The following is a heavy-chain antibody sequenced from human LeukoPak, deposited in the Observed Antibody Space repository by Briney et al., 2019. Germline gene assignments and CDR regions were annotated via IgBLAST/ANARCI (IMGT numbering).Heavy chain of an antibody. V-gene: IGHV5-51*01. D-gene: IGHD2-21*02. CDR3: ARSECSGGDCSGKYFHH. CDR2: IYPSDSDT. J-gene: IGHJ1*01. CDR1: GYSFPTYW. Sequence: GESLKISCKGSGYSFPTYWIGGVRQLSGKGLELMGIIYPSDSDTKYSPSFQGRVTISADKSISAAYLQWSSLKASDTAMYYCARSECSGGDCSGKYFHHWGQGTLVTVSS.